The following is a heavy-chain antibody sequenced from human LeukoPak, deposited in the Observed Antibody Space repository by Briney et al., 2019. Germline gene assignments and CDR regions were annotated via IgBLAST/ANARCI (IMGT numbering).Heavy chain of an antibody. Sequence: PSETLSLTCTVSGGSISSGGYYWSWIRQHPGKGLEWIGYIYYSGSTYYNPSLKSRVTISVDTSKNQFSLKLSSVTAADTAVYYCARVGGYKYYYGSGSYYILDYWGQGTLVTVSS. CDR1: GGSISSGGYY. J-gene: IGHJ4*02. CDR3: ARVGGYKYYYGSGSYYILDY. D-gene: IGHD3-10*01. V-gene: IGHV4-31*03. CDR2: IYYSGST.